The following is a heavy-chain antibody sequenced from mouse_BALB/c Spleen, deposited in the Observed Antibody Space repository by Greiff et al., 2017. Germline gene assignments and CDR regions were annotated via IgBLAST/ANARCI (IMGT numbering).Heavy chain of an antibody. CDR2: ISSGGGST. Sequence: EVKVVESGGGLVKPGGSLKLSCAASGFAFSSYDMSWVRQTPEKRLEWVAYISSGGGSTYYPDTVKGRFTISRDNAKNTLYLQMSSLKSEDTAMYYCARGYGTYAMDYWGQGTSVTVSS. D-gene: IGHD2-10*02. CDR1: GFAFSSYD. J-gene: IGHJ4*01. CDR3: ARGYGTYAMDY. V-gene: IGHV5-12-1*01.